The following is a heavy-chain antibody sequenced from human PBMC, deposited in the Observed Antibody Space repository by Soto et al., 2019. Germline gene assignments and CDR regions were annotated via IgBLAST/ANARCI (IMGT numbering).Heavy chain of an antibody. D-gene: IGHD3-3*01. CDR2: IYHSGST. J-gene: IGHJ6*02. Sequence: QVQLQESGPGLVKPSGTLSLTCAVSGGSISSSNWWSWVRQPPGKGLEWIGEIYHSGSTNYNPSLKSRVTISVDKSKNQFSLKLSSVTAADTAVYYCARVLYDFWSGYYGPLGRTGGLGMDVWGQGTTVTVSS. CDR3: ARVLYDFWSGYYGPLGRTGGLGMDV. V-gene: IGHV4-4*02. CDR1: GGSISSSNW.